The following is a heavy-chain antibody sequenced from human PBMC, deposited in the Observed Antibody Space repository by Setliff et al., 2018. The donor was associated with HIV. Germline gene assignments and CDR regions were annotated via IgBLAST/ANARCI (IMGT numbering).Heavy chain of an antibody. V-gene: IGHV4-59*11. CDR2: IYYSGST. J-gene: IGHJ4*02. Sequence: SETLSLTCTVSGGSISSHYWSWIRQPPGKGLEWIGYIYYSGSTNSNPSLKSRVSMSVDTSKNQFSLKLSSVTAADTAVYYCARGDFYGTRNYFDYWGQGTQVTVPQ. CDR1: GGSISSHY. CDR3: ARGDFYGTRNYFDY. D-gene: IGHD2-8*01.